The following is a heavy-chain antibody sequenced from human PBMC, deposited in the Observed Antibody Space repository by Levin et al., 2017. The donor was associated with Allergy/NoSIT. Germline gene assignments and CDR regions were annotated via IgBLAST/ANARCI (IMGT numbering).Heavy chain of an antibody. CDR3: AREVNDYGDYRGVDNWFDP. J-gene: IGHJ5*02. CDR2: MNPNSGNT. D-gene: IGHD4-17*01. Sequence: ASVKVSCKASGYTFTSYDINWVRQATGQGLEWMGWMNPNSGNTGYAQKFQGRVTMTRNTSISTAYMELSSLRSEDTAVYYCAREVNDYGDYRGVDNWFDPWGQGTLVTVSS. CDR1: GYTFTSYD. V-gene: IGHV1-8*01.